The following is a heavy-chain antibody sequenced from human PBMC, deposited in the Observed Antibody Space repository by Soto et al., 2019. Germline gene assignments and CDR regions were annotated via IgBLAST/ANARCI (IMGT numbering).Heavy chain of an antibody. CDR3: ARGIVVVVAATHYFDY. J-gene: IGHJ4*02. V-gene: IGHV4-59*01. D-gene: IGHD2-15*01. Sequence: PSETLSLTCTVSGGSISSYYWSWIRQPPGKGLEWIGYIYYSGSTNYNPSLKSRVTISVDTSKNQFSLKLSSVTAADTAVYYCARGIVVVVAATHYFDYWGQGTLVTVSS. CDR2: IYYSGST. CDR1: GGSISSYY.